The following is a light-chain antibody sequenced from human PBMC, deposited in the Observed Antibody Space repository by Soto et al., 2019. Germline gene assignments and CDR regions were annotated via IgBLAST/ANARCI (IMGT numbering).Light chain of an antibody. CDR3: SSYTTRSTVV. CDR1: SSDVGGYNY. Sequence: QSALTQPASMSGSPGQSITISCTGTSSDVGGYNYVSWYQQHPGKAPKLMIYDVSNRPSGVSNRFSGSKSANTASLTISGLQAEDEADYYCSSYTTRSTVVFGGGTKVTVL. J-gene: IGLJ2*01. V-gene: IGLV2-14*01. CDR2: DVS.